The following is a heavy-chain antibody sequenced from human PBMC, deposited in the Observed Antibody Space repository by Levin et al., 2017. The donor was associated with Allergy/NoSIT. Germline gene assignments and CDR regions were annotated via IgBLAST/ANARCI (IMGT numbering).Heavy chain of an antibody. CDR3: TRTVSDGSFDY. J-gene: IGHJ4*02. V-gene: IGHV1-46*01. D-gene: IGHD3-10*01. CDR2: INPSGGST. Sequence: ASVKVSCKASGYTFTNYYIHWVRQAPGQGLEWMGIINPSGGSTSYAQKFQGRVTMTRDTSTSTVYMELSSLRSEDTAVYYCTRTVSDGSFDYWGQGTLVTVYS. CDR1: GYTFTNYY.